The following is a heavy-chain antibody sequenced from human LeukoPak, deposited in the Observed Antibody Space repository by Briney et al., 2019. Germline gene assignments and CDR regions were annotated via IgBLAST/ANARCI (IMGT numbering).Heavy chain of an antibody. Sequence: SETLSLTCTVSCVSISSGIYYWSWIRQPAGKGLGWIGRIYTSGSTNYNPSLKSRVTMSVDTSKNQFSLKLSSVTAADTAVYYCAREIAAAGRDAFDIWGQGTMVTVSS. CDR2: IYTSGST. J-gene: IGHJ3*02. D-gene: IGHD6-13*01. CDR3: AREIAAAGRDAFDI. CDR1: CVSISSGIYY. V-gene: IGHV4-61*02.